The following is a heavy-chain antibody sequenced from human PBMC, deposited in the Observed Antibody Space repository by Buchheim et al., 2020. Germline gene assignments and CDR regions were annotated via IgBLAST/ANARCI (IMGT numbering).Heavy chain of an antibody. J-gene: IGHJ4*02. CDR1: GFSFNSYS. CDR3: AKGDWDY. Sequence: EVQLVESGGGLVQPGGSLRLSCAASGFSFNSYSMNWVRQAPGKGLEWVSYISYDSVNIHYADSVKGRFTISTDNAQNSLYLQMTSLRAEDTAVYYCAKGDWDYWGQGTL. D-gene: IGHD1-26*01. CDR2: ISYDSVNI. V-gene: IGHV3-48*01.